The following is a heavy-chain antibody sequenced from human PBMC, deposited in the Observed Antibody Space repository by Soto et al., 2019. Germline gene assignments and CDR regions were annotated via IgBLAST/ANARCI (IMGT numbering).Heavy chain of an antibody. Sequence: PSETLSLTCTVSGGSISSYSCIWIPQPQGKGLKWIGYIYYSGSTNYNPSLKSRVTISVDTSKNQFSLKLSSVTAADTAVYYCARAAFCGVVHNRFVPWGQATRVT. CDR2: IYYSGST. CDR1: GGSISSYS. CDR3: ARAAFCGVVHNRFVP. D-gene: IGHD3-3*01. J-gene: IGHJ5*02. V-gene: IGHV4-59*01.